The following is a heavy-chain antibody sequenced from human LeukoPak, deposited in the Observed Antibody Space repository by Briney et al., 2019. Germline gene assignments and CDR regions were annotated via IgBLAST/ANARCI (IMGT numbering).Heavy chain of an antibody. Sequence: SETLSLSCTVSGYSISSGYYWGWIRQPPGKGLEWIGSIYHSGSTYYNPSLKSRVTISVDTSKNQFSLKLSSVTAADTAVYYCARERYGGISIYYYYMDVWGKGTTDTVSS. V-gene: IGHV4-38-2*02. D-gene: IGHD4-23*01. CDR2: IYHSGST. CDR3: ARERYGGISIYYYYMDV. J-gene: IGHJ6*03. CDR1: GYSISSGYY.